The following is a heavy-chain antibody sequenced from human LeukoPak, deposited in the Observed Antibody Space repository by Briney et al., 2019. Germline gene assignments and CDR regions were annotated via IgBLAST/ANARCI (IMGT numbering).Heavy chain of an antibody. V-gene: IGHV3-30*18. CDR3: AKSFLD. CDR1: GFTFSSYG. D-gene: IGHD3-3*01. CDR2: ISYDGSNK. J-gene: IGHJ4*02. Sequence: PGRSLRLSCAASGFTFSSYGMHWVRQAPGKGLEWVAVISYDGSNKYYADSVKGRFTISRDNSKNTLYLQMNSLRAEDTAVYYCAKSFLDWGQGTLVTVSS.